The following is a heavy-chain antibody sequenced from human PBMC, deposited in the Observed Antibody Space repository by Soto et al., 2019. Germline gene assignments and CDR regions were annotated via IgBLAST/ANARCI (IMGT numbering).Heavy chain of an antibody. Sequence: GSLRLSCAASGFTFDDYGMSWARQAPGKGLEWVSGVNWNGGSTGYADSVKGRFTISRDNAKNSLYLQMNSLRAEDTAFYYCVRGASLNFDYWGQGTLVTVS. V-gene: IGHV3-20*04. CDR3: VRGASLNFDY. CDR1: GFTFDDYG. CDR2: VNWNGGST. J-gene: IGHJ4*02. D-gene: IGHD1-26*01.